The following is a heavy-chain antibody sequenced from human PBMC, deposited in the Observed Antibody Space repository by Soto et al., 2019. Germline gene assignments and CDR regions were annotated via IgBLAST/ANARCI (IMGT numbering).Heavy chain of an antibody. CDR2: IYYNGAT. D-gene: IGHD2-21*01. J-gene: IGHJ1*01. CDR3: ATNGQIPXXXXXPEFQH. V-gene: IGHV4-31*03. CDR1: GDSINSGGHY. Sequence: QVQLQESGPGLVKPSQTLSVTCSVSGDSINSGGHYWSWIRQHPGKGLEWMGYIYYNGATNYKPSLRRRLVISRDTTKNQFSLRLTSVTAADTALYFCATNGQIPXXXXXPEFQHWXQGTLVTVSS.